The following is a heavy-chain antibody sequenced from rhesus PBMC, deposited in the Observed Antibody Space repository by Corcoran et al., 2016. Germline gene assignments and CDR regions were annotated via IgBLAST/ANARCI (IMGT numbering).Heavy chain of an antibody. D-gene: IGHD1-20*01. V-gene: IGHV4-173*01. CDR2: ISGSGGST. J-gene: IGHJ4*01. Sequence: QLQLQESGPGLVKPSETLSLPCAVSGGSISSNYWSWIRQPPGKGLEWIGRISGSGGSTDYNPSLKSRVTISTDTSKNQFSLKLSSVTAADTAVYYCARLGGSWNNVLSFDYWGQGVLVTVSS. CDR3: ARLGGSWNNVLSFDY. CDR1: GGSISSNY.